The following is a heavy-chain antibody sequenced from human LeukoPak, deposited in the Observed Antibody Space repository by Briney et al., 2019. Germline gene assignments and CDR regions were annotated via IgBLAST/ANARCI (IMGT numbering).Heavy chain of an antibody. D-gene: IGHD1-26*01. V-gene: IGHV3-30*02. CDR2: IRYDGSDK. CDR1: GFTFSSYG. J-gene: IGHJ4*02. CDR3: AKANRGSYYGLGDYFDY. Sequence: PGGSLRLSCSASGFTFSSYGMHWVRQAPGKGLVWVAFIRYDGSDKYYAESVKGRFTISRDNSKNTLYLQMNSLRTEDTAVYYCAKANRGSYYGLGDYFDYWGQETLVTVSS.